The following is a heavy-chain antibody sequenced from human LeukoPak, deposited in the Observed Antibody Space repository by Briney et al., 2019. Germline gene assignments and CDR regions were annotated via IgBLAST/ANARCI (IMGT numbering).Heavy chain of an antibody. D-gene: IGHD1-26*01. J-gene: IGHJ4*02. CDR2: ISYDGSNK. V-gene: IGHV3-30*04. CDR1: GFTFSSYA. CDR3: ARDHVGADY. Sequence: PGRSLGLSCAASGFTFSSYAMHWVRQAPGKGLEWVAVISYDGSNKYYADSVKGRFTISRDNSKNTLYLQMNSLRAEDTAVYYCARDHVGADYWGQGTLVTVSS.